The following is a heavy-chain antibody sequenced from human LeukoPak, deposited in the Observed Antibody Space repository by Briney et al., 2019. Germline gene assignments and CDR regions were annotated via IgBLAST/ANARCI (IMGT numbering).Heavy chain of an antibody. CDR3: ARALYSSSSWGGFDY. D-gene: IGHD6-6*01. J-gene: IGHJ4*02. Sequence: ASVKVSCKASGYTFTSYYMHWVRQAPGQGLEWMGIINPSGGSTSCAQKFQGRVTMTRDTSTSTVYMELSSLRSEDTAVYYCARALYSSSSWGGFDYWGQGTLVTVSS. CDR1: GYTFTSYY. CDR2: INPSGGST. V-gene: IGHV1-46*01.